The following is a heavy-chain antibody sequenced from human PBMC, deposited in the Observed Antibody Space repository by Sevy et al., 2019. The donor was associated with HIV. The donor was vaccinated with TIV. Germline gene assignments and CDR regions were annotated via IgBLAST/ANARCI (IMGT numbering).Heavy chain of an antibody. D-gene: IGHD6-19*01. Sequence: GGSLTLSCAASEFMFSTYAMHWVRHAPGKGLEWVAVISYDGSRHYYGESVKGRFTISRDNSKNTLFLQMNSLRLEDTAFYYCARDAGYSTDWYPSDYWGQGTLVTVSS. V-gene: IGHV3-30-3*01. J-gene: IGHJ4*02. CDR2: ISYDGSRH. CDR1: EFMFSTYA. CDR3: ARDAGYSTDWYPSDY.